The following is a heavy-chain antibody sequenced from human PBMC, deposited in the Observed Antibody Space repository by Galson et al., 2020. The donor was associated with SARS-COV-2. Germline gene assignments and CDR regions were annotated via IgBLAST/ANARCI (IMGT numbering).Heavy chain of an antibody. CDR1: GYTFTSYG. CDR3: ARDGYDFWSGYYLY. J-gene: IGHJ4*02. D-gene: IGHD3-3*01. Sequence: ASVKVSCKASGYTFTSYGISWVRQAPGQGLEWMGWISAYNGNTNYAQKLQGRVTMTTDTSTSTAYMELRSLRSDDTAVYYCARDGYDFWSGYYLYWGQGTLVTVSS. V-gene: IGHV1-18*01. CDR2: ISAYNGNT.